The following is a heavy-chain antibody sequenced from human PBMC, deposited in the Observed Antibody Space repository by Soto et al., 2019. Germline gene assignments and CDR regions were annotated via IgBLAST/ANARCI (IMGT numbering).Heavy chain of an antibody. CDR1: GGTFSSYY. CDR3: ARAGGMNSVGIDY. D-gene: IGHD2-8*02. CDR2: IIPIFGTA. J-gene: IGHJ4*02. V-gene: IGHV1-69*01. Sequence: QVQLVQSGAEVKKPGSSVTVSCKASGGTFSSYYINWVRQAPGQGLEWMGEIIPIFGTANYAQKFQGRVTITADESTSTAYMELSSLRSEDTAAYYCARAGGMNSVGIDYWGQGTLVTVSS.